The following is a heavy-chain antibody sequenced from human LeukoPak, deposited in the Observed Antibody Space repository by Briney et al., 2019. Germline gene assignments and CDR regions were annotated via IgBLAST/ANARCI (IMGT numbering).Heavy chain of an antibody. CDR1: GGSISSSSYY. V-gene: IGHV4-39*07. J-gene: IGHJ6*03. CDR3: ARVGGDFWSAERSYYYYMDV. CDR2: IYYSGST. Sequence: SETLSLTCTVSGGSISSSSYYWGWIRQPPGKGLEWIGSIYYSGSTYYNPSLKSRVTISVDTSKNQFSLKLSSVTAADTAVYYCARVGGDFWSAERSYYYYMDVWGKGTTVTVSS. D-gene: IGHD3-3*01.